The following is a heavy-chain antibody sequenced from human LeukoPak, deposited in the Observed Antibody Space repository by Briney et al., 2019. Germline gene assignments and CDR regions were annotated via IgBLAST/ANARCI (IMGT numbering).Heavy chain of an antibody. CDR2: IYYSGST. V-gene: IGHV4-39*01. Sequence: SETLSLTCTVSGSSISSSSYYWGWIRQPPGKGLEWIGSIYYSGSTYYNPSLKSRVTISVDTSKNQFSLKLSSVTAADTAVYYCASDYYDSSGYYYGNWFDPWGQGTLVTVSS. J-gene: IGHJ5*02. CDR1: GSSISSSSYY. CDR3: ASDYYDSSGYYYGNWFDP. D-gene: IGHD3-22*01.